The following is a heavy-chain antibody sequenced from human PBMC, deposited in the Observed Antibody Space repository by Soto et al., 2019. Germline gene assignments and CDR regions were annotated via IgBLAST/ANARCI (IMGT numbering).Heavy chain of an antibody. CDR3: GRGLGLNWFDL. CDR1: GYTFTSYA. Sequence: QVQLVQSGAEVKKPGASVKVSCKASGYTFTSYAMHWVRQAPGQRLEWMGWINAGNGNTKYSQKFQVRVTITRGTSAGTAYMGLSSLRSEDTAVYYCGRGLGLNWFDLWGQGTLVTVSS. V-gene: IGHV1-3*01. D-gene: IGHD3-16*01. J-gene: IGHJ5*02. CDR2: INAGNGNT.